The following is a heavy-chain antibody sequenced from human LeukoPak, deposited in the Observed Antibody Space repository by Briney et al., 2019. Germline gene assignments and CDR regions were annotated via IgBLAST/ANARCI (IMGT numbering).Heavy chain of an antibody. V-gene: IGHV5-51*01. CDR3: ARTVEMATIVGYFDY. Sequence: GGSLRLSCKGSGYSFTSYWIGGVRQMPGKGLEWMGIIYPGDSDTRYSPSFQGQVTISADKSISTAYLQWSSLKASDTAMYYCARTVEMATIVGYFDYWGQGTLVTVSS. CDR2: IYPGDSDT. J-gene: IGHJ4*02. CDR1: GYSFTSYW. D-gene: IGHD5-24*01.